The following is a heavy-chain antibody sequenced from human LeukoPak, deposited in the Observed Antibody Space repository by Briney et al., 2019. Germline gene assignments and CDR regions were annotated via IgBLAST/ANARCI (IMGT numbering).Heavy chain of an antibody. D-gene: IGHD4-11*01. CDR3: AKVRGGHDYSNYVPYFDY. CDR2: ISGRGGST. J-gene: IGHJ4*02. Sequence: GGSLRLSCAASGFTFSSYAMSWVRQAPGKGLEWVLAISGRGGSTYYADSVKGRFTISRDNSKNTLYLQMNSLRAEDTAVYYCAKVRGGHDYSNYVPYFDYWGQGTLVTVSS. CDR1: GFTFSSYA. V-gene: IGHV3-23*01.